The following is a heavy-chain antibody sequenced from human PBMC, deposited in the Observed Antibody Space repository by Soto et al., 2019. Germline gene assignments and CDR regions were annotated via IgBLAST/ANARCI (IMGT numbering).Heavy chain of an antibody. CDR1: GFGFSSYA. Sequence: EVQLLESGGGMVQPGGSLRISCVASGFGFSSYAISWVRQSPGKGLEWVSTTPATDDDTSYALSVTGRFIVSRDNSKNTLSLLMRSLRAEDTALYYCAKVEDNTGWAVVDSWGQGTLVTVS. CDR2: TPATDDDT. J-gene: IGHJ4*02. V-gene: IGHV3-23*01. CDR3: AKVEDNTGWAVVDS. D-gene: IGHD6-19*01.